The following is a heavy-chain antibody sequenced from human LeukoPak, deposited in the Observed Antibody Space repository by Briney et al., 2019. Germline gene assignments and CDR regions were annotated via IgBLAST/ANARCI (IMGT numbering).Heavy chain of an antibody. Sequence: GGTLRLSCAASGFTFSSYGMSWVRQAPGKGLEWVSVIYSGGSTYYADSVKGRFTISRDNYKNTFFLQMNSLRADDTAVYYCTRLSGGLGFDYWGQGTLVTVSS. J-gene: IGHJ4*02. D-gene: IGHD3-10*01. CDR3: TRLSGGLGFDY. CDR1: GFTFSSYG. V-gene: IGHV3-53*01. CDR2: IYSGGST.